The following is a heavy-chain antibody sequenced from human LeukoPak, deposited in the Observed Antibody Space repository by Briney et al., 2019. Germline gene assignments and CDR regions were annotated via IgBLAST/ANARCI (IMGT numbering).Heavy chain of an antibody. D-gene: IGHD2-21*01. CDR2: ISPSDSDT. CDR3: ARRTEGAGGGWFFDH. CDR1: GYSFTNFW. Sequence: GESLKISCKGTGYSFTNFWIGWVRQPPGKGLGYLGVISPSDSDTRYNPSFEGQVSISADKSLTSAYLQWNTLKASDTAIYFCARRTEGAGGGWFFDHWGQGTLVTVSS. J-gene: IGHJ4*02. V-gene: IGHV5-51*01.